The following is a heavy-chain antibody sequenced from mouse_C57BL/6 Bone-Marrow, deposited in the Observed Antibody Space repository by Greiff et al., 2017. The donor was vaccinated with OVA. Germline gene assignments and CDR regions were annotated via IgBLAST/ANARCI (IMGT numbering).Heavy chain of an antibody. CDR1: GYTFTSYW. V-gene: IGHV1-50*01. J-gene: IGHJ2*01. Sequence: QVQLQQPGAELVKPGASVKLSCKASGYTFTSYWMQWVKQRPGQGLEWIGEIDPSDSYTNYNQKFKGKATLTVDTSSSTAYMQLSSLTSEDSAVYYCAKGGGFRKGYWGQGTTLTVSS. CDR2: IDPSDSYT. CDR3: AKGGGFRKGY. D-gene: IGHD3-2*02.